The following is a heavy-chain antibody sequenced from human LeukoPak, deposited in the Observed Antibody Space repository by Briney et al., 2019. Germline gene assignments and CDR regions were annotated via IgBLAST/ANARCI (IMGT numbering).Heavy chain of an antibody. J-gene: IGHJ5*02. CDR1: GVNFSSHA. Sequence: QSGRSLGLSCVASGVNFSSHAMHWVRQAPGKGLEWLGVISYDESLKYYADSLEGRFSASRDNPRNTLYLHMTSLRPEDTAVYYCARDPAGYDSGGWFDPWGQGTLVIVSS. CDR3: ARDPAGYDSGGWFDP. D-gene: IGHD5-12*01. V-gene: IGHV3-30*01. CDR2: ISYDESLK.